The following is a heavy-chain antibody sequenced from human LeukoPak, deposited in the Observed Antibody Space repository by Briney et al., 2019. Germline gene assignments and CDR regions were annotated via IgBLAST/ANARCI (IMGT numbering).Heavy chain of an antibody. CDR3: ARDSLGGYVDY. D-gene: IGHD2-15*01. Sequence: SETLSLPCAVYGGSFSGYYWRWIRQPTGKGLEWIGEINHSGSTNYNPSLKSRVTISVDTSKNQFSLKLSSVTAADTAVYYCARDSLGGYVDYWGQGTLVTVSS. J-gene: IGHJ4*02. CDR2: INHSGST. V-gene: IGHV4-34*01. CDR1: GGSFSGYY.